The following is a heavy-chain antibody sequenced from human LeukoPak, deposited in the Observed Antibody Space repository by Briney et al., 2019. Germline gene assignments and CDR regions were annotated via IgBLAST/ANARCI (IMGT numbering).Heavy chain of an antibody. D-gene: IGHD3-3*01. Sequence: TGGSLRLSCAASGFTFSSYAMSWVRQAPGKGLEWDSAISGSGGSTYYADSVKGRFTISRDNSKNTLYLQMNSLRAEDTAVYYCAKSYYDCWNGKPDAFDIWGQGTMVTVSS. V-gene: IGHV3-23*01. CDR1: GFTFSSYA. CDR2: ISGSGGST. J-gene: IGHJ3*02. CDR3: AKSYYDCWNGKPDAFDI.